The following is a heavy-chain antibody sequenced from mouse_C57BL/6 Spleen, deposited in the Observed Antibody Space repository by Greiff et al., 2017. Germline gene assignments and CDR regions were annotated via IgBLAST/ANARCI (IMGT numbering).Heavy chain of an antibody. J-gene: IGHJ2*01. CDR3: ARPTWSYFDY. CDR2: ISSGSSTI. CDR1: GFTFSDYG. V-gene: IGHV5-17*01. D-gene: IGHD1-1*02. Sequence: EVQLVESGGGLVKPGGSLKLSCAASGFTFSDYGMHWVRQAPEKGLEWVAYISSGSSTIYYADTVKGRYTISRDNAKNTLFLQMTSLRSEDTAMYYCARPTWSYFDYWGQGTTLTVSS.